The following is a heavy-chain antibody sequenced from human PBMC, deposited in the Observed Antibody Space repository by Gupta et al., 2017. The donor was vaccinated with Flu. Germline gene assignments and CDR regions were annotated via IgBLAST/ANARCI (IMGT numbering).Heavy chain of an antibody. Sequence: NWVRQATGQGLEWMGWMNPNSGNTGYAQKFQGRVTMTRNTSISTAYMELSSLRSEDTAVYYCARGPENWFDPWGQGTLVTGSS. J-gene: IGHJ5*02. CDR3: ARGPENWFDP. CDR2: MNPNSGNT. V-gene: IGHV1-8*01.